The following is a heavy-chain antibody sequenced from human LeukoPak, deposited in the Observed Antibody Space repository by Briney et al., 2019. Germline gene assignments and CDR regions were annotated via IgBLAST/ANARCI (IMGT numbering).Heavy chain of an antibody. CDR3: ARRRYCSSTSCYAYDYYYGMDV. CDR1: GGTFSSYA. J-gene: IGHJ6*02. Sequence: SVTVSCKASGGTFSSYAISWVRQAPGQGLEWMGRIIPILGIANYAQKFQGRVTITADKSTSTAYMELSSLRSEDTAVYYCARRRYCSSTSCYAYDYYYGMDVWGQGTTVTVSS. D-gene: IGHD2-2*01. V-gene: IGHV1-69*04. CDR2: IIPILGIA.